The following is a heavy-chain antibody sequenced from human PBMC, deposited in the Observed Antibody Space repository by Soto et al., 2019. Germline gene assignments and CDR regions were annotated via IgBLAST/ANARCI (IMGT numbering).Heavy chain of an antibody. J-gene: IGHJ6*02. V-gene: IGHV4-34*01. CDR3: ARGPGSPWSYYYYYYGMDV. Sequence: PSETLSLTGAVYGRSFSGYYWSWIRQPPGKGLEWMGEINHSGSTNYNPSLKSGVTISVDTSKNQFSLKLSSVTAADTAVYYCARGPGSPWSYYYYYYGMDVWGQGTTVTVSS. D-gene: IGHD6-13*01. CDR2: INHSGST. CDR1: GRSFSGYY.